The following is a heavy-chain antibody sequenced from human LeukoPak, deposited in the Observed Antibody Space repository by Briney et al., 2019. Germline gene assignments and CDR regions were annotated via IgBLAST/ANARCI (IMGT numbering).Heavy chain of an antibody. CDR3: AKDLRICAGDCRDAFDI. CDR2: LSGSGGST. V-gene: IGHV3-23*01. J-gene: IGHJ3*02. D-gene: IGHD2-21*02. CDR1: GFSLSNFG. Sequence: GGSLRLSCAASGFSLSNFGMSWVRQAPGKGLEWVSGLSGSGGSTYCPDSVKGRFTISRDNSKNTLYLQMNSLRAEDTAVYYCAKDLRICAGDCRDAFDIWGQGTTVIVSP.